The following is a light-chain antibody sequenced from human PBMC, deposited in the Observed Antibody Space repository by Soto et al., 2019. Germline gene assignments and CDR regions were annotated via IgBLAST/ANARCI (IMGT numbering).Light chain of an antibody. Sequence: IQMTQSPSSLSASVGDRVTITCQANQDVSNYLNWYQQKPGKAPQLLIYDVSNLETGAPSRFSGRGSTTEFTFTISSLQPEDVATYYCQQFDSFPYTFGQGTYLEIK. V-gene: IGKV1-33*01. CDR2: DVS. CDR3: QQFDSFPYT. J-gene: IGKJ2*01. CDR1: QDVSNY.